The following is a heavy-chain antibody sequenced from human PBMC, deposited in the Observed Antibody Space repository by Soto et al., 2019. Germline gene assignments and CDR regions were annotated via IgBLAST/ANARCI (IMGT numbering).Heavy chain of an antibody. CDR1: GSPFDDIA. CDR3: SGAESPDTALFSLY. Sequence: GPLRSSCKRLGSPFDDIARNWVPRAPGKGLEWGGRIRSQSYQETIEYPAAVKGNFTISRDSSNGIAYLQMNSLNIEVLAVYYCSGAESPDTALFSLYRGQGNPVPVPS. J-gene: IGHJ4*02. D-gene: IGHD3-10*01. CDR2: IRSQSYQETI. V-gene: IGHV3-49*01.